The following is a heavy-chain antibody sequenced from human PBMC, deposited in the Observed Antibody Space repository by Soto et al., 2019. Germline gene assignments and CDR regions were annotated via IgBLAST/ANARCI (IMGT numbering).Heavy chain of an antibody. J-gene: IGHJ4*02. CDR3: AKRHSSGNFDY. V-gene: IGHV3-23*01. CDR2: ISGSGGST. Sequence: GGSRRLSCSASGFTFSSYAMSWVRQAPGKGLEWVSAISGSGGSTYYADSVKGRFTISRDNSKNTLYLQMNSLRAEDTAVHYCAKRHSSGNFDYWGQGTLVTVSS. D-gene: IGHD3-22*01. CDR1: GFTFSSYA.